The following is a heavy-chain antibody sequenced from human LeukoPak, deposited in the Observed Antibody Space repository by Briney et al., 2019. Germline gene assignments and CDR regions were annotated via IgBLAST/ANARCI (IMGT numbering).Heavy chain of an antibody. CDR3: ARDPDGAAAADY. Sequence: PSETLSLTCTVSGGSISSSSYYWGWIRQPPGKGLEWIGSIYYSGSTYYNPSLKSRVTISVDTSKNQFSLKLSSVTAADTAVYYCARDPDGAAAADYWGQGTLVTVSS. J-gene: IGHJ4*02. D-gene: IGHD6-13*01. V-gene: IGHV4-39*02. CDR2: IYYSGST. CDR1: GGSISSSSYY.